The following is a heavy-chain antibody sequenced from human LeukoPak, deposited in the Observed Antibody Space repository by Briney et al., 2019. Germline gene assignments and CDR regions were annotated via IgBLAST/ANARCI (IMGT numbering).Heavy chain of an antibody. Sequence: PETLSLTCAVYGESFSGYYWSWIRLPPGKGLEWIGYIYYSGSTNYNPSLKSRVTISVDTSKNQFSLKLSSVTAADTAVYYCARSGTVGAMPVWGQGTLVTVSS. CDR1: GESFSGYY. CDR3: ARSGTVGAMPV. D-gene: IGHD1-26*01. J-gene: IGHJ4*02. CDR2: IYYSGST. V-gene: IGHV4-59*08.